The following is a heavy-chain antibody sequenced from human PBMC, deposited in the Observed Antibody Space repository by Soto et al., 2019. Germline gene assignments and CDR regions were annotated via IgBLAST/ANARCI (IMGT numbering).Heavy chain of an antibody. CDR2: MYYSGST. CDR1: GGSISSSDFY. CDR3: AVVDSTGNWFDP. J-gene: IGHJ5*02. V-gene: IGHV4-39*01. D-gene: IGHD6-25*01. Sequence: QLQLQESGPGLVKPSETLSLTCTVSGGSISSSDFYWGWLRQTPGKGLEFIGSMYYSGSTYYNPSLKSRLTISLDTSKNQFTLKLISVTAADTAVYYCAVVDSTGNWFDPWGEGALVTVSS.